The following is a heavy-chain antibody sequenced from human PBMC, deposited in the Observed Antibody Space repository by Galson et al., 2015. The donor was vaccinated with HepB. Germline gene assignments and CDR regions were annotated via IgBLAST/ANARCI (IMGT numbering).Heavy chain of an antibody. V-gene: IGHV3-7*04. Sequence: SLRLSCAASGFTFSSYWMSWVRQAPGKGLEWVANIKQDGSEKYYVDSVKGRFTISRDNAKNSLYLQMNSLRAEDTAVYYCARGRPVLVVVVPAANLFDYWGQGTLVTVSS. CDR2: IKQDGSEK. CDR1: GFTFSSYW. J-gene: IGHJ4*02. D-gene: IGHD2-2*01. CDR3: ARGRPVLVVVVPAANLFDY.